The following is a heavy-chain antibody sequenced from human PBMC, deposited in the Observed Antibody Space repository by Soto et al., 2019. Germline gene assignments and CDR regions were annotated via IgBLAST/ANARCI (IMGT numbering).Heavy chain of an antibody. CDR3: ARSYHYGSGSPEAFDI. CDR1: GYSFTSYW. D-gene: IGHD3-10*01. Sequence: EVQLVQSGAEVKKPGESLKIFCQTSGYSFTSYWIGWVRQMPGKGLEWMGIIYPGDSDIRYSPSFQGQVTISDDKSSSTAYLQWSSLKASDTAMYYCARSYHYGSGSPEAFDIWGQGTMVSVSS. J-gene: IGHJ3*02. V-gene: IGHV5-51*03. CDR2: IYPGDSDI.